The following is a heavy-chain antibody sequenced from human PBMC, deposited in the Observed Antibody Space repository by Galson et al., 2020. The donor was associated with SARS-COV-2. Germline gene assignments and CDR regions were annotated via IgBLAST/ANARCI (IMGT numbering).Heavy chain of an antibody. J-gene: IGHJ4*02. Sequence: KMSGPTLVKPTQTLTLTCTFSGFSLSTSGVGVGWIRQPPGTALEWLALIYWDDDKRYSPSLKSRLTITKDTSKNQVVLTMTNMDPVDTATYYCARHVLLWFGELLSYFDYWGQGTLVTVSS. D-gene: IGHD3-10*01. CDR1: GFSLSTSGVG. CDR2: IYWDDDK. V-gene: IGHV2-5*02. CDR3: ARHVLLWFGELLSYFDY.